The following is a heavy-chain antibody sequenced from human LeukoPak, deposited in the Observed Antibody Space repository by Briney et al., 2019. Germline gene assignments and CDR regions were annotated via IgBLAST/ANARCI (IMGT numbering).Heavy chain of an antibody. CDR1: GYSFSTYW. Sequence: GESLKISCKGSGYSFSTYWIGWVRQMPGKGLEWMGIIYPGDSDTKYSPSFQGQVTISAAKSISTAYPQWSSLKASDTAMYYCARLNYFGSTNFDYWGQGTLVTVSS. CDR3: ARLNYFGSTNFDY. J-gene: IGHJ4*02. CDR2: IYPGDSDT. D-gene: IGHD3-10*01. V-gene: IGHV5-51*01.